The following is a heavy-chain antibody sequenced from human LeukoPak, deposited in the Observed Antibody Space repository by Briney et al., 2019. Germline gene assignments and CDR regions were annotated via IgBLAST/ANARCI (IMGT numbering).Heavy chain of an antibody. CDR2: IYPGDSDT. CDR3: AIFDFLFGEIDNWFDP. V-gene: IGHV5-51*01. Sequence: GESLKISCKGSGYTFTSYWIGWVRQMPGKGLEWMGIIYPGDSDTRYSPSFQGQVTISADKSISTAYLQWSSLKASDTAMYYCAIFDFLFGEIDNWFDPWGQGTQVTVSS. D-gene: IGHD3-16*01. CDR1: GYTFTSYW. J-gene: IGHJ5*02.